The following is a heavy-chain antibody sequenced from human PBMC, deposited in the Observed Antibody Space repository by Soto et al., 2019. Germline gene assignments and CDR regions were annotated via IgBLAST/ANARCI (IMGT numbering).Heavy chain of an antibody. CDR3: ASLYSGYGKGHYFDY. D-gene: IGHD5-12*01. V-gene: IGHV1-69*02. J-gene: IGHJ4*02. CDR2: IIPILGIA. CDR1: GGTFSSYT. Sequence: SVKVSCKASGGTFSSYTISWVRQAPGQGLEWMGRIIPILGIANYAQKFQGRVTITADKSTSTAYMELSSLRSEDTAVHYCASLYSGYGKGHYFDYWGQGTLVTVSS.